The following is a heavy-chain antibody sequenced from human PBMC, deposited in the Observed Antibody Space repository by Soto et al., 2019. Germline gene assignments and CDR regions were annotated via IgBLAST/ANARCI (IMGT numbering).Heavy chain of an antibody. Sequence: QINLKESGPTLVKPTQTLTLTCTFSGFSLTTRGVGVGWIRQPPGKGLECVALIYWDDDKRYSPSLQSRLSITKDTSKNQVVLTMTNVDPVDTATYYCAHIPNYYQYDWFDPWGQGTLVSVSS. D-gene: IGHD3-16*01. CDR3: AHIPNYYQYDWFDP. CDR1: GFSLTTRGVG. CDR2: IYWDDDK. V-gene: IGHV2-5*02. J-gene: IGHJ5*02.